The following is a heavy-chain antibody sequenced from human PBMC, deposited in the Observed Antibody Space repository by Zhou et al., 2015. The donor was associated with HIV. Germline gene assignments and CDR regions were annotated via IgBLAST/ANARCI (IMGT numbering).Heavy chain of an antibody. CDR1: GATFSSYA. V-gene: IGHV1-69*12. D-gene: IGHD2-2*01. J-gene: IGHJ4*02. Sequence: QVQLVQSGAEVKTPGSSVKVSCKASGATFSSYAISWVRQAPGQGLEWMGGIIPMFGTKKYAQKFQGRVTITADESTSIAYMELSSLRSEDTAVYYCAREAPLGYCSSTSCSFQFDYWGQGTLVTVSS. CDR2: IIPMFGTK. CDR3: AREAPLGYCSSTSCSFQFDY.